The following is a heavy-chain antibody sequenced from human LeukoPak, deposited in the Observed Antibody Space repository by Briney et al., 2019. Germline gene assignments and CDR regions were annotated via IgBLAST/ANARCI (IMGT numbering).Heavy chain of an antibody. V-gene: IGHV3-23*01. CDR2: ISGSGGNT. Sequence: GGSLRLSCAASGFTFSSYAMSWVRQAPGKGLEWVSAISGSGGNTYYADSVKGRFTISRDNSKNTLYLQMNSLRAEDTAVYYCASHYGYLLYFDYWGQGTLVTVSS. CDR1: GFTFSSYA. CDR3: ASHYGYLLYFDY. J-gene: IGHJ4*02. D-gene: IGHD5-18*01.